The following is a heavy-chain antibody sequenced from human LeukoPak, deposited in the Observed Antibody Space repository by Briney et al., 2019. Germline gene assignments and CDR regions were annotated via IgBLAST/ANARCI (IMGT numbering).Heavy chain of an antibody. CDR1: GFTFSGSA. D-gene: IGHD1-26*01. J-gene: IGHJ4*02. CDR2: IRSKANSYAT. Sequence: GGSLRLSCAASGFTFSGSAIHWVRQASGKGLEWVGRIRSKANSYATEYAASVKGRFTISRDDPEKSAYLQMNSLKIEDTAVYYCTRMGSGRSVDYWGQGTLVTVSS. V-gene: IGHV3-73*01. CDR3: TRMGSGRSVDY.